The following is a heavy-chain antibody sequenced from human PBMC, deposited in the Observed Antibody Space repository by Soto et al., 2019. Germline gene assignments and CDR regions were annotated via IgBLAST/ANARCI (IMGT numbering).Heavy chain of an antibody. Sequence: EVQLVESGGGLVQPGGSLRLSCAASGFTFSSYWMHWVRQAPGKGLVWVSRINSDGSSTSYADSVKGRFTISRDNAKNTLYLQMNSLRAEDTAVYYCARDKRTTVVTVSPIRSWGMDVWGQGTTVTVSS. CDR2: INSDGSST. D-gene: IGHD4-17*01. J-gene: IGHJ6*02. CDR3: ARDKRTTVVTVSPIRSWGMDV. V-gene: IGHV3-74*01. CDR1: GFTFSSYW.